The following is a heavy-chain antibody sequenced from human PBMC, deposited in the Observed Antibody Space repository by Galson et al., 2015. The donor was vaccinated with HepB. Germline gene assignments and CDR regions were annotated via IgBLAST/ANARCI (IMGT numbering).Heavy chain of an antibody. J-gene: IGHJ4*02. D-gene: IGHD2-2*01. V-gene: IGHV1-46*01. CDR2: INPSGGST. CDR1: GYTFTSYY. CDR3: ASAGNYCSSTSCYLSQLDY. Sequence: SVKVSCKASGYTFTSYYMHWVRQAPGQGLEWMGIINPSGGSTSYAQKFQGRVTMTRDTSTSTVYMELSSLRSEGTAVYYCASAGNYCSSTSCYLSQLDYWGQGTLVTVSS.